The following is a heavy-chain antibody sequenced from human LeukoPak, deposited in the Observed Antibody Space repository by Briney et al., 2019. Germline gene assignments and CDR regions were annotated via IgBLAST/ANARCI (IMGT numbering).Heavy chain of an antibody. D-gene: IGHD3-22*01. CDR2: INPNSGGT. J-gene: IGHJ4*02. V-gene: IGHV1-2*04. Sequence: ASVKVSCKASGYTFTGYYMHWVRQAPGQGLEWMGRINPNSGGTNYAQKFQGWVTMTRDTSISTAYMELSRLRSDDTAVYYCAGAEIYYDSSGYYFYWGQGTLVAVSS. CDR1: GYTFTGYY. CDR3: AGAEIYYDSSGYYFY.